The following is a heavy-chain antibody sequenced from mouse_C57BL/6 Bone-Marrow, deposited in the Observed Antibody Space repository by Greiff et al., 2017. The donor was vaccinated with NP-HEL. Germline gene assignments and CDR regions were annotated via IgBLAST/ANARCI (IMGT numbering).Heavy chain of an antibody. J-gene: IGHJ2*01. V-gene: IGHV1-81*01. CDR2: IYPRSGNT. CDR3: ARIYYYGGFDY. CDR1: GYTFTSYG. D-gene: IGHD1-1*01. Sequence: QVQLQQSGAELARPGASVKLSCKASGYTFTSYGISWVKQRTGQGLEWIGEIYPRSGNTYYNEKFKGKATLTADKSSSTEYMELRSLTSEDSAVYFCARIYYYGGFDYWGQGTTLTVSS.